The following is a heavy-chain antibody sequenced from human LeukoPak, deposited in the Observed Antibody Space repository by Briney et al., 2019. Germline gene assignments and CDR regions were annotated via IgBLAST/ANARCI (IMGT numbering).Heavy chain of an antibody. J-gene: IGHJ4*02. Sequence: ASVKVSCKASGYTFTSYGISWVRQAPGQGLEWMGWISAYNGNTNYAQKLQGRVTMTTDTSTSTAYMELRSLRSDDTAVYYCARGMGPDYYDSSGYFDYWGQGTLVTVSS. CDR1: GYTFTSYG. CDR2: ISAYNGNT. CDR3: ARGMGPDYYDSSGYFDY. D-gene: IGHD3-22*01. V-gene: IGHV1-18*01.